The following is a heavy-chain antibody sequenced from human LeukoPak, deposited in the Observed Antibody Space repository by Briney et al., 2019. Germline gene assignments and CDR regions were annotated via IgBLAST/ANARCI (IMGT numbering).Heavy chain of an antibody. CDR2: INPNSGGT. D-gene: IGHD3-9*01. V-gene: IGHV1-2*02. CDR3: ARETTLRYFDRRGAGFDP. CDR1: GYTFTGYY. J-gene: IGHJ5*02. Sequence: GASVKVSCKASGYTFTGYYMHWVRQAPGQGLEWMGWINPNSGGTNYAQKFQGRVTMTRNTSISTAYMELSSLRSEDTAVYYCARETTLRYFDRRGAGFDPWGQGTLVTVSS.